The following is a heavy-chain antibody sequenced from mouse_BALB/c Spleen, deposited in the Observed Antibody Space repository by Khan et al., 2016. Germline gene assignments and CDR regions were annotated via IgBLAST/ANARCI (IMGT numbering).Heavy chain of an antibody. D-gene: IGHD1-1*01. CDR3: TRAPFDDYGSSYWYCDV. CDR2: ISEDGRN. Sequence: EVQLQESGPGLVKPSQSLSLTCSVTGYSITSGYYWNWIRQFPGNKLEWMGYISEDGRNNYNPSLKNRSSKTRDTSKKQFFMKLNSVTTEETAKKYCTRAPFDDYGSSYWYCDVWGAGATLIIAS. CDR1: GYSITSGYY. V-gene: IGHV3-6*02. J-gene: IGHJ1*01.